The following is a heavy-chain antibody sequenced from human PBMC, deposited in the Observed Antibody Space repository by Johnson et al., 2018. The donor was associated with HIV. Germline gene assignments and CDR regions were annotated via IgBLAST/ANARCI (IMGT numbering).Heavy chain of an antibody. CDR1: GFTFDDYG. J-gene: IGHJ3*02. CDR2: INWNGGST. D-gene: IGHD3-3*01. V-gene: IGHV3-20*04. CDR3: AKVRLQSITIFGVASDAFDI. Sequence: VQLVESGGGVVRPGGSLRLSCAASGFTFDDYGMSWVRQVPGKGLVWVSDINWNGGSTGYADSVKGRFTISRDNSKNTLYLQMNSRRAEDTAVYYCAKVRLQSITIFGVASDAFDIWGQGTMVTVSS.